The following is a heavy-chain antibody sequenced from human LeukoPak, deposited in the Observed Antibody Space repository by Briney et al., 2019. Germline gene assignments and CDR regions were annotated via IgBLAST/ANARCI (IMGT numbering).Heavy chain of an antibody. Sequence: GGSLRLSCAASGSTFSSYSMNWVRQAPGKGLEWVSSISSSSSYIYYADSVKGRFTVSRDNADNSLYLQMNSLRADDTAVYYCAKHGGWDYCNRGSCYYDYWGQGTLVTVSS. J-gene: IGHJ4*02. CDR3: AKHGGWDYCNRGSCYYDY. CDR1: GSTFSSYS. D-gene: IGHD2-15*01. V-gene: IGHV3-21*01. CDR2: ISSSSSYI.